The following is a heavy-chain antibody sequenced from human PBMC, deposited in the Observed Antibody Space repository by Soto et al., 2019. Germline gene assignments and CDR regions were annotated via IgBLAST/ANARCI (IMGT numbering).Heavy chain of an antibody. J-gene: IGHJ4*02. CDR2: ISGSGGST. CDR3: ASEGGAYYDFWSGSDY. D-gene: IGHD3-3*01. CDR1: GFTFSSYA. Sequence: EVQLLESGGGLVQPGGSLRLSCAASGFTFSSYAMSWVRQAPGRGLEWVSAISGSGGSTYYAESVKGRFTISRDNSKNTLYLQMNSLRAEDTAVYYCASEGGAYYDFWSGSDYWGQGTLVTVSS. V-gene: IGHV3-23*01.